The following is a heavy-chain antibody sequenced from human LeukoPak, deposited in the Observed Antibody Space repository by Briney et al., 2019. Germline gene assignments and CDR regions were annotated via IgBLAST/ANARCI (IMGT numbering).Heavy chain of an antibody. CDR3: ARDSKSGCSISACYGGNFDL. CDR1: GFTFSSYA. Sequence: PGGSLRLSCAASGFTFSSYAMSWVRQAPGKGLEWVSVIYSAGTPYYADSVKGRFTISRDNYKNTLYLQMNSLRAEDTAVYYCARDSKSGCSISACYGGNFDLWGRGTLVTVSS. D-gene: IGHD2-2*03. CDR2: IYSAGTP. V-gene: IGHV3-66*01. J-gene: IGHJ2*01.